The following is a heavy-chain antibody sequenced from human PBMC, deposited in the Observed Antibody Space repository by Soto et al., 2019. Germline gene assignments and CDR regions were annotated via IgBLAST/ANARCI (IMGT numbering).Heavy chain of an antibody. D-gene: IGHD6-6*01. Sequence: ASVKVSCKASGYTFTGYYMHWVRQAPGQGLEWMGWINPNSGGTNYAQKFQGRVTMTRDTSISTAYMELSRLRSDDTAVYYCARDRVSAARARQYYYYYYGMDVWGQGTTVTVSS. CDR2: INPNSGGT. V-gene: IGHV1-2*02. J-gene: IGHJ6*02. CDR3: ARDRVSAARARQYYYYYYGMDV. CDR1: GYTFTGYY.